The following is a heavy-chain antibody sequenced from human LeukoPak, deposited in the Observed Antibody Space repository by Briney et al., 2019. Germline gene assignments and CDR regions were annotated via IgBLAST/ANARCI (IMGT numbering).Heavy chain of an antibody. J-gene: IGHJ4*02. Sequence: GGSLRLSCAAFGFIFSNYNINWVRQAPGKGLEWVSYISRSSSTIYYADSVKGRFTISRDNAKNSLYLQMNSLRAEDTAIYYCARGLPATLLDYWGQGTLVTVSS. CDR3: ARGLPATLLDY. V-gene: IGHV3-48*01. CDR1: GFIFSNYN. CDR2: ISRSSSTI. D-gene: IGHD2-2*01.